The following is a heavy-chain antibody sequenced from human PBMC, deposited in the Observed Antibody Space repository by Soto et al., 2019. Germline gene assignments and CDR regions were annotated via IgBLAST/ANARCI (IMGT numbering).Heavy chain of an antibody. J-gene: IGHJ6*02. D-gene: IGHD6-25*01. CDR2: IYPGDSDT. CDR1: GYSFSSYW. V-gene: IGHV5-51*01. Sequence: PGESLKISCKGSGYSFSSYWIGWVRQLPXKGLEWMGIIYPGDSDTTYSPSFQGQVTISADKSISTAYLQWSSLMASDTAMYYCARSFAAIWIVNRPPTLGKDVLCQGTTVIVSS. CDR3: ARSFAAIWIVNRPPTLGKDV.